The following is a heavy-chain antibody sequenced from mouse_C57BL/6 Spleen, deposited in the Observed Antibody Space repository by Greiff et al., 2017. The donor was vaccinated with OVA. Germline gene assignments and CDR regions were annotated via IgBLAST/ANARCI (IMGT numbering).Heavy chain of an antibody. J-gene: IGHJ3*01. CDR3: AHGYDRAWFAY. D-gene: IGHD2-2*01. CDR2: IGPEDGET. CDR1: GFNIKDYY. V-gene: IGHV14-2*01. Sequence: VQLQQSGAELVKPGASVKLSCTASGFNIKDYYMHWVKQRTEQGLEWIGRIGPEDGETKYAPKFPGKATITADTYSNTDYLQHSRRTSEDTAVYYCAHGYDRAWFAYWGQGTLVTVSA.